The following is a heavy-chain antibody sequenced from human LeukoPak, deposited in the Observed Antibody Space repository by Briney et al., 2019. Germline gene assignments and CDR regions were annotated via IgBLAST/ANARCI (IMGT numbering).Heavy chain of an antibody. CDR1: GGSISSGDYY. V-gene: IGHV4-30-4*01. CDR3: ARVAIVVANIDY. Sequence: PSQTLSLTCTVSGGSISSGDYYWSWIRQPPGKGLEWIGYIYYSGSTYYNPSLKSRVTISVDTSKSQFSLKLSSVTAADTAVYYCARVAIVVANIDYWGQGTLVTVSS. J-gene: IGHJ4*02. D-gene: IGHD2-15*01. CDR2: IYYSGST.